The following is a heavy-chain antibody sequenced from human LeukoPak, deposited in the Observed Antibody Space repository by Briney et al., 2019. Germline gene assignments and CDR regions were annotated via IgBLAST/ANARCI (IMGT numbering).Heavy chain of an antibody. V-gene: IGHV4-30-2*01. J-gene: IGHJ3*02. CDR1: GGSISSGDYY. D-gene: IGHD6-19*01. Sequence: SETLSLTCTVSGGSISSGDYYWSWIRQPPGKGLEWIGYIYHSGSTYYNPSLKSRVTISVDKSKNQFSLKLSSVTAADTAVYYCARSCGSGWDDAFDIWGQGTMVTVSS. CDR3: ARSCGSGWDDAFDI. CDR2: IYHSGST.